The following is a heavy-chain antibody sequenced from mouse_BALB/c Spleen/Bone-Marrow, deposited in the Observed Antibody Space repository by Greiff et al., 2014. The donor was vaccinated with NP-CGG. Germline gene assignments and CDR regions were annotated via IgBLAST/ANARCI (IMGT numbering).Heavy chain of an antibody. CDR2: IWAGGST. CDR3: ARDYDEWFAY. Sequence: QVQLKESGPGLGAPSPSLSLTCTVSGVFFTSYGVHWVRQPPGKGLEWLGVIWAGGSTNYNSALMSRLSISKDNSKSQVFLKMNSLQTDDTAMYYCARDYDEWFAYWGQGTLVTVSA. J-gene: IGHJ3*01. D-gene: IGHD2-12*01. V-gene: IGHV2-9*02. CDR1: GVFFTSYG.